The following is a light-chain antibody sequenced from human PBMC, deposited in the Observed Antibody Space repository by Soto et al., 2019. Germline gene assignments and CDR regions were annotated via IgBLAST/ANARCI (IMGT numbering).Light chain of an antibody. Sequence: EIVMTQSPATLSVSPGERASLSCRASQSVSSNLAWYQQKPGQAPRLLIYGASTRATGIPARFSGSGSGTEFTLTISSLQSGDVAVYYCQQYDTWPPRTFGQGTKVDI. CDR2: GAS. CDR3: QQYDTWPPRT. V-gene: IGKV3-15*01. J-gene: IGKJ1*01. CDR1: QSVSSN.